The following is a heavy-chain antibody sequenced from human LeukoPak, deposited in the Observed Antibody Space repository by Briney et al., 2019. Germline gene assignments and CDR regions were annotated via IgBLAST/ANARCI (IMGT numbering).Heavy chain of an antibody. V-gene: IGHV4-59*01. D-gene: IGHD4-17*01. Sequence: PSETLSLTCTVSGGSISTFYWSWLRQPPAKELAWIGYIYYGGSTNYNPSLKCRVTISVDTSKNQFSLRLSSVTAANTAVYYCAREDPQTTVPEGLDVWGQGTTVSVSS. CDR1: GGSISTFY. CDR3: AREDPQTTVPEGLDV. J-gene: IGHJ6*02. CDR2: IYYGGST.